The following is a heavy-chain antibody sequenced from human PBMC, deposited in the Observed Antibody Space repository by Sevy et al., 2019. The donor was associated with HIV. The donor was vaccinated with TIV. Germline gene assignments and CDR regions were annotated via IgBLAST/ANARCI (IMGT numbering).Heavy chain of an antibody. V-gene: IGHV1-18*01. D-gene: IGHD3-16*01. J-gene: IGHJ1*01. CDR3: VGGREIAGGVVYFLY. Sequence: ASVKVSCKASGYTFTNYGISWVRQAPGQGLEWMGWISAYYGSTNYAQNLQGRVTLTRDTSTSTAYMELKDLRSDDTAVYYCVGGREIAGGVVYFLYWGQGTPVTVSS. CDR2: ISAYYGST. CDR1: GYTFTNYG.